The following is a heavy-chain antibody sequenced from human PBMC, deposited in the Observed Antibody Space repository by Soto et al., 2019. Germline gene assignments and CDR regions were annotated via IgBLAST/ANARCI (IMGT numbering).Heavy chain of an antibody. J-gene: IGHJ3*02. D-gene: IGHD2-21*02. Sequence: SETLSLTCAVYGGSFSGYYWSWIRQPPGKGLEWIGEINHSGITNYNPSLKSRVTISVDTSKNQFSLKLSSVTAADTAVYYCARGPLAYCGGDCYSGAFDIWGQGTMVTVSS. CDR2: INHSGIT. CDR3: ARGPLAYCGGDCYSGAFDI. V-gene: IGHV4-34*01. CDR1: GGSFSGYY.